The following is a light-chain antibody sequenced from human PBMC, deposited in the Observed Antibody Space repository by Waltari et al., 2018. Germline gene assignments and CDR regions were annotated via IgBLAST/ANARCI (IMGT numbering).Light chain of an antibody. CDR1: SSDGGGYNY. CDR2: DVN. J-gene: IGLJ3*02. CDR3: SSFTSSSTWV. Sequence: QSALTQPASVSGSPGQSITIPCTGTSSDGGGYNYVSWYQQHPGKAPKLIIYDVNNRPSGVSNRFSGSKSGNTASLTISGLQAEDEADYYCSSFTSSSTWVFGGGTNLTVL. V-gene: IGLV2-14*01.